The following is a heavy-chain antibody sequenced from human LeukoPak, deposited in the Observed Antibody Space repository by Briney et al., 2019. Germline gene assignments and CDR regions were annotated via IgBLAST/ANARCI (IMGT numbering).Heavy chain of an antibody. CDR2: IYSGGST. Sequence: GGSLRLSCAASEFSVGSNYMTWVRQAPGKGLEWVSLIYSGGSTYYADSVKGRFTISRDNSKSTLYLQMNNLRADDTAVYYCAKDSEPLVVAAGHCDYWGQGTLVTVSS. V-gene: IGHV3-53*01. CDR1: EFSVGSNY. CDR3: AKDSEPLVVAAGHCDY. J-gene: IGHJ4*02. D-gene: IGHD2-15*01.